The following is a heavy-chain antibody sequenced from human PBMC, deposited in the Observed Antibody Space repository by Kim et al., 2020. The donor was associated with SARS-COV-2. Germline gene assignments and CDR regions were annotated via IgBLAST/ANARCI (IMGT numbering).Heavy chain of an antibody. Sequence: ASVKVSCKASGYTFTSYDINWVRQATGQGLEWMGWMNPNSGNTGYAQTLQGRVTMTRNTSINTAYMELSSLRSEDTAVYYCARMYYYDSSGYPNWFDPWGQGTLGTVSS. V-gene: IGHV1-8*01. J-gene: IGHJ5*02. CDR3: ARMYYYDSSGYPNWFDP. CDR1: GYTFTSYD. CDR2: MNPNSGNT. D-gene: IGHD3-22*01.